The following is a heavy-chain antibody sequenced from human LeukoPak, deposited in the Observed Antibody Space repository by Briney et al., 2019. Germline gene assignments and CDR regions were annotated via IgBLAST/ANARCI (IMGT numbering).Heavy chain of an antibody. D-gene: IGHD4-11*01. J-gene: IGHJ6*02. V-gene: IGHV4-30-4*01. CDR2: IYYSGST. CDR3: ARCNHDYSNYGPSGYYYGMDV. CDR1: GGSISNGDYY. Sequence: SQTLSLTCTVSGGSISNGDYYWSWIRQPPGKGLEWIGYIYYSGSTYYNPSLKSRVTISVDTSKNQFSLKLSSVTAADTAVYYCARCNHDYSNYGPSGYYYGMDVWGQGTTVTVSS.